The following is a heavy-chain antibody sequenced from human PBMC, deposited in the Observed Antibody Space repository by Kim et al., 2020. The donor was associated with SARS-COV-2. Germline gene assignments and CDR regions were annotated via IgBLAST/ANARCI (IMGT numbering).Heavy chain of an antibody. V-gene: IGHV3-53*01. CDR3: ARLGTRHNWNLYYFDY. CDR1: GFTVSSNY. D-gene: IGHD1-20*01. Sequence: GGSLRLSCAASGFTVSSNYMSWVRQAPGKGLEWVSVIYSGGSTYYADSVKGRFTISRDNSKNTLYLQMNSLRAEDTAVYYCARLGTRHNWNLYYFDYWGQGTLVTVSS. CDR2: IYSGGST. J-gene: IGHJ4*02.